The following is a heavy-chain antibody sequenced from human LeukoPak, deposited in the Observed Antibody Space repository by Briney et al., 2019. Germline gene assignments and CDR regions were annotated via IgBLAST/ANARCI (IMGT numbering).Heavy chain of an antibody. CDR3: ARVVATIVIDMENFQY. CDR2: ISYDGTNQ. V-gene: IGHV3-30-3*01. J-gene: IGHJ1*01. Sequence: PGGSLRLSCAASGFTFISYARHGFGQAPGKGLEGVALISYDGTNQYYADSVKGRFTISGDNSKNTVYLQMNSLTTEDTAVYYCARVVATIVIDMENFQYWGQGTLVAVSS. CDR1: GFTFISYA. D-gene: IGHD5-12*01.